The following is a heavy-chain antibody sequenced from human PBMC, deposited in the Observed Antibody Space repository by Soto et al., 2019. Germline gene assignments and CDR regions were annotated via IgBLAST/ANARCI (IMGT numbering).Heavy chain of an antibody. CDR2: ITGSGGST. J-gene: IGHJ4*02. V-gene: IGHV3-23*01. CDR3: AKKYYYGSGSYLYHFDY. Sequence: EVQVLESGGGLVQPGGSLRLSCAASGFTFSNFAMSWVRLAPGKGLEWVSTITGSGGSTYYADSVRGRFTISRDNSKSTLYLQMNSLRAEDTAVYYCAKKYYYGSGSYLYHFDYWGQGTLVTVSS. D-gene: IGHD3-10*01. CDR1: GFTFSNFA.